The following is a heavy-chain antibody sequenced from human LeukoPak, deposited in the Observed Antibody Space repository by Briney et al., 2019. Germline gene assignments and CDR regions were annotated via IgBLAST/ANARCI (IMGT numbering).Heavy chain of an antibody. Sequence: SETLSLTCTASGYSISSGYYWGWIRQPPGKGLEWIGSIYHSGRTFYNPSLKSRVTISVDTSKNQFSLKLTSVTAADTAVYYCARGVRGQQLVYYYYYYMDVWGKGTTVTVSS. V-gene: IGHV4-38-2*02. CDR3: ARGVRGQQLVYYYYYYMDV. CDR1: GYSISSGYY. CDR2: IYHSGRT. J-gene: IGHJ6*03. D-gene: IGHD6-13*01.